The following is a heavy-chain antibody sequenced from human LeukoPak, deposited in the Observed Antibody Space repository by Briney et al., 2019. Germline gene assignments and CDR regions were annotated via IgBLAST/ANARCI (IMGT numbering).Heavy chain of an antibody. Sequence: PSETLSLTCTVSGDSISNSRYYWGWIRLPPGKGLDWIASIYYGGSTFYNPSLKSRVTISVDTSKNQFSLTLSSVTAADTAVYYCARQVLGSSSWYWFDPWGRGTLVTVSS. CDR1: GDSISNSRYY. CDR3: ARQVLGSSSWYWFDP. CDR2: IYYGGST. J-gene: IGHJ5*02. D-gene: IGHD6-13*01. V-gene: IGHV4-39*01.